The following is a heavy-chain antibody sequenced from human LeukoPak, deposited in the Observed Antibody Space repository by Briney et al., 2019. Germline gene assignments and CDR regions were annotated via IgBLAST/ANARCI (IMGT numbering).Heavy chain of an antibody. CDR2: IIPLFGTT. J-gene: IGHJ4*02. CDR3: ARGAFTPVITFGPFYFES. V-gene: IGHV1-69*06. Sequence: SVKVSCKMFGGTFSDCGITWLRQAPGQGLEWVGRIIPLFGTTKSAQRFRDRATLTADKSTNTAYMELTSLRSDDTAVYYCARGAFTPVITFGPFYFESWGQGTLITVSS. D-gene: IGHD3-16*01. CDR1: GGTFSDCG.